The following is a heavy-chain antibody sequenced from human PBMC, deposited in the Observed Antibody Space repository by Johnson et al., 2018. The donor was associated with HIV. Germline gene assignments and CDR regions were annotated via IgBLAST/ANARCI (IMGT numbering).Heavy chain of an antibody. J-gene: IGHJ3*02. CDR1: GFTFSSYA. V-gene: IGHV3-23*04. Sequence: MQLVESGGGLVQPGGSLRLACAASGFTFSSYAMSWVRQAPGKGLEWVSLISARGGSTHYSESVKGRFTISRANVKNTLYLQMNSLGVEDTAIYYCVKDLYCIDGVCRTDAFDIWGQGTMVTASA. CDR2: ISARGGST. D-gene: IGHD2-8*01. CDR3: VKDLYCIDGVCRTDAFDI.